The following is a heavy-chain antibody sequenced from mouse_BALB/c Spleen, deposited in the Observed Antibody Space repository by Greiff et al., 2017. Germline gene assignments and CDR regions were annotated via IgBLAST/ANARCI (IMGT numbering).Heavy chain of an antibody. J-gene: IGHJ4*01. V-gene: IGHV1-5*01. CDR1: GYSFTSYW. D-gene: IGHD1-1*01. Sequence: VQLQQSGTVLARPGASVKMSCKASGYSFTSYWMHWVKQRPGQGLEWIGAIYPGNSDTSYNQKFKGKAKLTAVTSASAAYMELSSLTSEDTAVYYCNDYGSGYEDDAMDYWGQGTSVTVSA. CDR3: NDYGSGYEDDAMDY. CDR2: IYPGNSDT.